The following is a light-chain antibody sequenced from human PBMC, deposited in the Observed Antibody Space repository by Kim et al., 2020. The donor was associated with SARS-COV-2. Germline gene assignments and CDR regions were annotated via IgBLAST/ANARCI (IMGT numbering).Light chain of an antibody. J-gene: IGKJ4*01. CDR1: QNIAAN. V-gene: IGKV3-15*01. CDR2: AGS. CDR3: QQYSNWPLT. Sequence: ASPGERVTLSCRAIQNIAANLAWYQHKPGQPPRFFMLAGSMRATDFPSRFSGSGLGTEFTLTISSLQPEDFAVYYCQQYSNWPLTFGGGTKVDIK.